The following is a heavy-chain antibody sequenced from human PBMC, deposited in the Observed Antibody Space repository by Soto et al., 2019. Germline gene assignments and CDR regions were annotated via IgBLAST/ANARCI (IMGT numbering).Heavy chain of an antibody. CDR1: GYSFTSYW. J-gene: IGHJ6*03. Sequence: GESLKISCKGSGYSFTSYWIGWVRQMPGKGLEWMGIIYPGDSDTRYSPSFQGQVTISADKSISTAYLQWSSLKATDTAMYYCARTPTYYDFWSGHYYYYMDVWGKGTTVTVSS. CDR3: ARTPTYYDFWSGHYYYYMDV. D-gene: IGHD3-3*01. V-gene: IGHV5-51*01. CDR2: IYPGDSDT.